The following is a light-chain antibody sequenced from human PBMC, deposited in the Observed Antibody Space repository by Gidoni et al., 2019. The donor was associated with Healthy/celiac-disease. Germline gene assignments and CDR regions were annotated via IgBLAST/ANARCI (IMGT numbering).Light chain of an antibody. CDR2: AAS. CDR3: QQSYSTPYS. J-gene: IGKJ2*03. Sequence: DIQMTQYPSSLSASVGDRVTITCRASQSISSYLNWYQQKPVKAPKLLIYAASSLQSGVPSRFSVSGSGTDFTLTISSLQPEDFATYYCQQSYSTPYSFGQGTKLEIK. CDR1: QSISSY. V-gene: IGKV1-39*01.